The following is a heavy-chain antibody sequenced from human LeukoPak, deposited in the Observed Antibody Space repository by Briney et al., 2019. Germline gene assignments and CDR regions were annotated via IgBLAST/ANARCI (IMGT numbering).Heavy chain of an antibody. CDR3: AGSGYSYGNFDY. CDR2: IYYSGST. D-gene: IGHD5-18*01. J-gene: IGHJ4*02. CDR1: GGSISSGDYY. Sequence: SQTLSLTCTVSGGSISSGDYYWSWIRQPPGKGLEWIGYIYYSGSTYYNPSLKSRVTISVDTSKNQFSLKLSSVTAADTAVYYCAGSGYSYGNFDYWGQGTLVTVSS. V-gene: IGHV4-30-4*08.